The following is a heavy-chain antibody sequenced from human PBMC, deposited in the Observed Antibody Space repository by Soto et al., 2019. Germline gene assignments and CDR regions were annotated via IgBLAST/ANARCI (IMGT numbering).Heavy chain of an antibody. Sequence: QVQLVQSGAEVKKPGASVKVSCKVSGHTLSDFSMHWVRQAPGRGLEWMGGFDPEDGDPIYAQNFQGRVTMTEDSSTDTAYMELSGLGSEDMAMYYCATDLLTSVAGEGGYWGQGSLVTVSS. J-gene: IGHJ4*02. CDR1: GHTLSDFS. CDR3: ATDLLTSVAGEGGY. V-gene: IGHV1-24*01. CDR2: FDPEDGDP. D-gene: IGHD6-19*01.